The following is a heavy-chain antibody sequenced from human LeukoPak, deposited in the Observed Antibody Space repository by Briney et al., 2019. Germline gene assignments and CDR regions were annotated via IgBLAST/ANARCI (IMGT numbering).Heavy chain of an antibody. Sequence: ASVKVSCKASGYTFTGYYMHWVRQAPGQGLEWMGWINPNSGGTNYAQKFQGRVTMTRDTSISTAYMELSRLRSDDTAVYYCARVGVSSGYYYNYWGQGTLVTVSS. CDR2: INPNSGGT. CDR3: ARVGVSSGYYYNY. D-gene: IGHD3-22*01. V-gene: IGHV1-2*02. J-gene: IGHJ4*02. CDR1: GYTFTGYY.